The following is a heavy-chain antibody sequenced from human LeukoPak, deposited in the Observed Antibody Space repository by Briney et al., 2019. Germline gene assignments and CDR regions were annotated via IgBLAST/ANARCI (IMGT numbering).Heavy chain of an antibody. CDR1: GFIFSHYG. Sequence: GGSLRLSCAASGFIFSHYGMNWVRQAPGKGLEWVSGITSRSTTYYADSVKGRFTISRDNSKNTLYLQMNSLRAEDTAVYYCATAPMVRGVNPFDYWGQGTLVTVSS. D-gene: IGHD3-10*01. V-gene: IGHV3-23*01. CDR2: ITSRSTT. J-gene: IGHJ4*02. CDR3: ATAPMVRGVNPFDY.